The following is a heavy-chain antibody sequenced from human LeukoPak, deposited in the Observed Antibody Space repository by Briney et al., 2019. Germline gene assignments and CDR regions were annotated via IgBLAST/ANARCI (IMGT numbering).Heavy chain of an antibody. Sequence: SETLSLTCTVSGGSLSSSRYYWSWIRQPPGKGLEWIGYISYSGSTSYNPSLKSRVTISVDTSKSQFSLKVSSVTAADTAVYYCARHGNSGAHYGMDVWGQGTTVTVSS. CDR2: ISYSGST. CDR3: ARHGNSGAHYGMDV. CDR1: GGSLSSSRYY. V-gene: IGHV4-61*01. D-gene: IGHD4-23*01. J-gene: IGHJ6*02.